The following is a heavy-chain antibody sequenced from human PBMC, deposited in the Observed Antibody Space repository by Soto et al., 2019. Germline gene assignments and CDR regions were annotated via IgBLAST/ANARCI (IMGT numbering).Heavy chain of an antibody. D-gene: IGHD6-6*01. Sequence: PGESLNISCTASGYSFPNYWISWVRQMPGKCLDWMGRIDPSDSYTHYSTSFQGHVTISADKSISTAYLQWSSLKASDTAMYYCESSVEYSSSSIYYYSGMDVWGQGNTVSVS. CDR3: ESSVEYSSSSIYYYSGMDV. V-gene: IGHV5-10-1*01. CDR2: IDPSDSYT. CDR1: GYSFPNYW. J-gene: IGHJ6*02.